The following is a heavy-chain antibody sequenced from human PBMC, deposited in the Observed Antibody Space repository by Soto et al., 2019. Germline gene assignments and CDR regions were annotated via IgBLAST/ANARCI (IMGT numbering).Heavy chain of an antibody. CDR1: GYTFTSYG. J-gene: IGHJ3*02. D-gene: IGHD3-10*01. Sequence: ASVKVSCKASGYTFTSYGISWVRQAPGQGLEWMGWISAYNGNTNYAQKLQGRVTMTTDTSTSTAYMELRSLRAGDTAVYYCARGAGFGEFDAFDIWGQGTMVTVSS. CDR3: ARGAGFGEFDAFDI. CDR2: ISAYNGNT. V-gene: IGHV1-18*01.